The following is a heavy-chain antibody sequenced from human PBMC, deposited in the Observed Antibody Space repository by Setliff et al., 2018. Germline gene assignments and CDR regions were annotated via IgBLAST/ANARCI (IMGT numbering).Heavy chain of an antibody. V-gene: IGHV1-69*13. CDR2: IYA. CDR3: ARDSYGDNLPYNWFAP. CDR1: GYTFSANA. Sequence: SVKVSCKASGYTFSANAIHWVRQAPGQRLEWMGFIYAQKFQGRLTITADESTSTAYMELNSLRSEDTAIYYCARDSYGDNLPYNWFAPWGQGTLVTVSS. J-gene: IGHJ5*02. D-gene: IGHD4-17*01.